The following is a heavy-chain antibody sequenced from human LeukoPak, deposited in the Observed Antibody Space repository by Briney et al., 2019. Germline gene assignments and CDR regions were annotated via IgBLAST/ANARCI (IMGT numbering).Heavy chain of an antibody. V-gene: IGHV1-18*01. CDR3: ARDHNSENWGSLGK. CDR2: ISPYTGGT. J-gene: IGHJ4*02. D-gene: IGHD7-27*01. CDR1: GYTFTSYG. Sequence: ASVTVSCKASGYTFTSYGISWVRQAPGQGLEWMGWISPYTGGTNYAQKFQGRVTITRDTSSNTVYMDLNRLTSDDTALYYCARDHNSENWGSLGKWGQGTLVTVSS.